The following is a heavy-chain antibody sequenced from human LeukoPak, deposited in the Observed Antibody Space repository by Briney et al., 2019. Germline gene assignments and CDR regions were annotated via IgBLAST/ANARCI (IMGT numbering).Heavy chain of an antibody. D-gene: IGHD3-22*01. CDR3: ARSGYYYDSSGYSRRTTVDY. V-gene: IGHV4-39*07. CDR1: GGSISSSSDY. Sequence: SETLSLTCTVSGGSISSSSDYWGWIRQPPGKGLEWIGSIYYSGSTYYNPSLKSRVTISVDTSKNQFSLKLSSVTAADTAVYYCARSGYYYDSSGYSRRTTVDYWGQGTLVTVSS. CDR2: IYYSGST. J-gene: IGHJ4*02.